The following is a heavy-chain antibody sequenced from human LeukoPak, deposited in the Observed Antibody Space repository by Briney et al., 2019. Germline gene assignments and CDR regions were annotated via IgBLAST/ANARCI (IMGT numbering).Heavy chain of an antibody. CDR2: INHSGST. Sequence: PSETLSLTCAVYGGSFSGYYWSWIRQPPGKGLEWIGEINHSGSTNYNLSLKSRVTISVDTSKNQFSLKLSSVTAADTAVYYCARKWAKNWFDPWGQGTLVTVSS. CDR1: GGSFSGYY. D-gene: IGHD2-8*01. J-gene: IGHJ5*02. CDR3: ARKWAKNWFDP. V-gene: IGHV4-34*01.